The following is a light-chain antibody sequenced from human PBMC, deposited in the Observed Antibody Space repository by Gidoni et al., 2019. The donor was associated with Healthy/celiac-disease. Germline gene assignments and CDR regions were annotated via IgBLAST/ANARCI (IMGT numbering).Light chain of an antibody. V-gene: IGKV1-39*01. CDR2: AAS. J-gene: IGKJ1*01. Sequence: EIQMPHPPSSLSASVGDRVTITCRAIQSISSYINWHQQKPGKAPKLLIYAASSLQSGVPSRFSGSGSGTDCTLTISSLQPEDFATYYCQRSYSTPPWTFXQXTKVEIK. CDR1: QSISSY. CDR3: QRSYSTPPWT.